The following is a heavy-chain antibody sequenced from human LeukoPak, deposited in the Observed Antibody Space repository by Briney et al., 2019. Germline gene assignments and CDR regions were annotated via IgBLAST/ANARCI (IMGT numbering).Heavy chain of an antibody. Sequence: ASVKVSCKASGYTFTSYAMNWVRQAPGQGLEWMGWINTNTGNPTYAQGFTGRFVFSLDTSVSTAYLQISSLKAEDTAVYYCARDWYDYYGSSGYYRAFDYWGQGTLVTVSS. D-gene: IGHD3-22*01. CDR2: INTNTGNP. V-gene: IGHV7-4-1*02. J-gene: IGHJ4*02. CDR3: ARDWYDYYGSSGYYRAFDY. CDR1: GYTFTSYA.